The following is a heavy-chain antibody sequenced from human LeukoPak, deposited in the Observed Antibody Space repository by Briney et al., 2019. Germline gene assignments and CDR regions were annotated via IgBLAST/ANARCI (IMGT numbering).Heavy chain of an antibody. V-gene: IGHV1-69*06. J-gene: IGHJ5*02. CDR1: GGTFSSYA. CDR3: ARVLRGYSNWFDP. Sequence: ASVKVSCKASGGTFSSYAISWVRQAPGQGLEWMGGIIPIFGTANYAQKFQGRVTITADKSTSTAYMELRSLRSDDTAVYYCARVLRGYSNWFDPWGQGTLVTVSS. D-gene: IGHD5-18*01. CDR2: IIPIFGTA.